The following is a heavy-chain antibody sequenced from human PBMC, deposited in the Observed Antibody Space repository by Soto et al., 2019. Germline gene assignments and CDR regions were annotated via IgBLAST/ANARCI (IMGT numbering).Heavy chain of an antibody. CDR1: GFTFSNAW. V-gene: IGHV3-48*01. CDR2: ISSSSSTI. D-gene: IGHD3-22*01. Sequence: GGSLRLSCAASGFTFSNAWMSWVRQAPGKGLEWVSYISSSSSTIYYADSVKGRFTISRDNAKNSLYLQMNSLRAEDTAVYYCASNGIVVGYWGQGTLVTVSS. J-gene: IGHJ4*02. CDR3: ASNGIVVGY.